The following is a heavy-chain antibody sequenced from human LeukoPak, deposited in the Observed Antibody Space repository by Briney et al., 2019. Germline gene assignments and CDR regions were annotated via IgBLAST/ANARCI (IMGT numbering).Heavy chain of an antibody. V-gene: IGHV4-34*01. CDR3: ARVSGGGSYLTFDY. J-gene: IGHJ4*02. Sequence: SETLSLTCAVYGGSFSGYYWSWIRQPPGKGLEWIGSIYHSGSTYYNPSLKSRVTISVDTSKNQFSLKLSSVTAADTAVYYCARVSGGGSYLTFDYWGQGTLVTVSS. CDR2: IYHSGST. CDR1: GGSFSGYY. D-gene: IGHD1-26*01.